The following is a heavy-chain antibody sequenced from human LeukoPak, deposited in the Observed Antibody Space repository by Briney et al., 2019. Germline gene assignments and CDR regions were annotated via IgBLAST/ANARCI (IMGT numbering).Heavy chain of an antibody. CDR3: VKGSVAYTGGHFDY. CDR2: ISYDGSNK. J-gene: IGHJ4*02. V-gene: IGHV3-30-3*01. D-gene: IGHD2-15*01. Sequence: GRSLRLSCAASGFTFSSYAMHWVRQAPGKGLEWVAVISYDGSNKYYADSVKGRFTISRDNSKNTLYLQMNSLRPEDTAIYYCVKGSVAYTGGHFDYWGQGTLVTVSS. CDR1: GFTFSSYA.